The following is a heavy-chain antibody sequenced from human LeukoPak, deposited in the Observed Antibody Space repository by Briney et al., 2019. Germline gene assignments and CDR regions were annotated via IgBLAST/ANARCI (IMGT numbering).Heavy chain of an antibody. CDR3: ARAASSWSRGPNWFDP. CDR2: ISSSSSTI. J-gene: IGHJ5*02. D-gene: IGHD6-13*01. V-gene: IGHV3-48*01. Sequence: PGGSLRLSCAASGFTFSSYSMNWVRQAPGKGLEWVSYISSSSSTIYYADSVKGRFTISRDNAKNSLYLQMNSLRAEDTAVYYCARAASSWSRGPNWFDPWGQGTLVTVSS. CDR1: GFTFSSYS.